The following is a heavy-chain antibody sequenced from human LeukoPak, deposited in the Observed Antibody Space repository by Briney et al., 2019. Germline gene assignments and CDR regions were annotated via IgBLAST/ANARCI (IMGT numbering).Heavy chain of an antibody. V-gene: IGHV1-69*05. D-gene: IGHD2/OR15-2a*01. CDR1: GGTFSSYA. CDR3: ARDAIVTEYNAFDI. Sequence: SVKVSCKASGGTFSSYAISWVRQAPGQGLEWMGRIIPIFGTANYAQKFQGRVTITTDESTSTVYMELSSLRSEDTAVYYCARDAIVTEYNAFDIWGQGTMVTVSS. CDR2: IIPIFGTA. J-gene: IGHJ3*02.